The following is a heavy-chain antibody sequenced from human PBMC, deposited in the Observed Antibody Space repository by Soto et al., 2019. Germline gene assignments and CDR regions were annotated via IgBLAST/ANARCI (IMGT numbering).Heavy chain of an antibody. V-gene: IGHV1-69*01. J-gene: IGHJ4*02. Sequence: QVQLVQSGAEVKKPWSSVKVSCKASGGTFSSYAISWVRQAPGQGLEWMGGIIPIFGTANYAQKFQGRVTITADESTSTAYMELSSLRSEDTAVYYCARDANYGDPGTFDYWGQGTLVTVSS. CDR2: IIPIFGTA. D-gene: IGHD4-17*01. CDR1: GGTFSSYA. CDR3: ARDANYGDPGTFDY.